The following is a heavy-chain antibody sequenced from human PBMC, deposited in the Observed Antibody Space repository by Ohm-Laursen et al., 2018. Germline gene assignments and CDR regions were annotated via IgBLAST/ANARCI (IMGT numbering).Heavy chain of an antibody. CDR3: ARDSKGPEGCFES. J-gene: IGHJ4*02. CDR2: IYYSGTT. CDR1: GGSISRYY. Sequence: SETLSLTCTVSGGSISRYYWSWIRQPPGKGLEWIGYIYYSGTTNYNPSLKSRITISVDTSKNQFSLNLSSVTAADTAVYYCARDSKGPEGCFESWGQGTLVTVSS. V-gene: IGHV4-59*01.